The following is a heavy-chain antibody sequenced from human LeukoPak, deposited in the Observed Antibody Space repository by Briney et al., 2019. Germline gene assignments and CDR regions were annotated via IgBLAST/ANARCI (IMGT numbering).Heavy chain of an antibody. CDR3: ARDPPAVAAGTYA. J-gene: IGHJ5*02. Sequence: GGSLRLSCAASGVTVGNNYMIWVRQAPGKGLEWVSHICSGGATNYADSVKGRFTISRDSSKNTLFLQMNSLRVEDTAIYYCARDPPAVAAGTYAWGQGTLVTVSS. CDR1: GVTVGNNY. V-gene: IGHV3-66*01. CDR2: ICSGGAT. D-gene: IGHD6-13*01.